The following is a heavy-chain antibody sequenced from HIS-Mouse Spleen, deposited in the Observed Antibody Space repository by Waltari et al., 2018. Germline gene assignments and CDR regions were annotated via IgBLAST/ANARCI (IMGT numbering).Heavy chain of an antibody. CDR1: GGSLSSSRYY. J-gene: IGHJ2*01. CDR3: AREIPYSSSWYDWYFDL. D-gene: IGHD6-13*01. V-gene: IGHV4-39*07. Sequence: QLQLQESGPGLVNPSETLSLTCTVSGGSLSSSRYYWCWIRPPPGKGLEWIGSIYYSGSTYYNPSLKSRVTISVDTSKNQFSRKLSSVTAADTAVYYCAREIPYSSSWYDWYFDLWGRGTLVTVSS. CDR2: IYYSGST.